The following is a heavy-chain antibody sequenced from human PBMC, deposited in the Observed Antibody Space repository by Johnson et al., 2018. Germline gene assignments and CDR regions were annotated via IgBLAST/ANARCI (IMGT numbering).Heavy chain of an antibody. CDR2: IYYSGST. D-gene: IGHD3-22*01. J-gene: IGHJ3*02. CDR1: GGSISSYY. CDR3: ARVRYDSSDHALDI. Sequence: QVQLQESGPGLVKPSETLSLTCTVSGGSISSYYWSWIRQPPGKGLEWIGYIYYSGSTNYNPSLKSRVTISVDTSKNQFSLKLSSVTAADTAVYYFARVRYDSSDHALDIWGQGTMVTVSS. V-gene: IGHV4-59*01.